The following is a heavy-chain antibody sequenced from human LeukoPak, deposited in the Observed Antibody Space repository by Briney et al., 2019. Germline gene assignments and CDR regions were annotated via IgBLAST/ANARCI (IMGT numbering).Heavy chain of an antibody. CDR3: ARGGGYDYFDY. CDR1: GFTFSSYA. V-gene: IGHV3-7*01. Sequence: PGGSLRLSCAASGFTFSSYAMSWVRQAPGKGLEWVANIKQDESEKYYVDSVKGRFTISRDNAKNSLYLQMNSLRAEDTAVYYCARGGGYDYFDYWGQGTLVTVSS. CDR2: IKQDESEK. J-gene: IGHJ4*02. D-gene: IGHD5-12*01.